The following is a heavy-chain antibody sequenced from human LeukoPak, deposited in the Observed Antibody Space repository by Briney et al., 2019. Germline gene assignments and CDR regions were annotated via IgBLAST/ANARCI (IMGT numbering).Heavy chain of an antibody. CDR1: GYTFTGYY. CDR3: ARGHSSSWPAADWFDP. Sequence: GASVKVPCKASGYTFTGYYMHWVRQAPGQGLEWMGRINPNSGGTNYAQKFQGRVTMTRDTSISTAYMELSRLRSDDTAVYYCARGHSSSWPAADWFDPWGQGTLVTVSS. D-gene: IGHD6-13*01. J-gene: IGHJ5*02. V-gene: IGHV1-2*06. CDR2: INPNSGGT.